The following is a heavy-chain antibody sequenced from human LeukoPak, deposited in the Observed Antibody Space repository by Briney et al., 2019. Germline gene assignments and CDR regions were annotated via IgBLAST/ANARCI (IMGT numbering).Heavy chain of an antibody. V-gene: IGHV4-34*01. D-gene: IGHD2-2*02. J-gene: IGHJ6*02. Sequence: SETLSLTCAVDGGSFSGYYWSWIRQPPGKGLEWIGEINHSGSTNYSPSLKSRVTISVDMSKNQFFLKLSSVTAADTAVYYCARDDAALYNYYYGMDVWGQGTTVTVSS. CDR2: INHSGST. CDR1: GGSFSGYY. CDR3: ARDDAALYNYYYGMDV.